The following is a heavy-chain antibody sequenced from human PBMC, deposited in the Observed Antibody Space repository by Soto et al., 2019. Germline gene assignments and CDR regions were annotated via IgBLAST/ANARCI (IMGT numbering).Heavy chain of an antibody. CDR1: GGTFSSYA. V-gene: IGHV1-69*01. D-gene: IGHD6-19*01. CDR2: IIPIFGTA. J-gene: IGHJ6*02. CDR3: ASKGEQWLARRRRDYYGMDV. Sequence: QVQLVQSGAEVKKPGSSVKVSCKASGGTFSSYAISWVRQAPGQGLERMGGIIPIFGTANYAQKFQGRVTITADESTSTAYMELSSLRSEDTAVYYCASKGEQWLARRRRDYYGMDVWGQGTTVTVSS.